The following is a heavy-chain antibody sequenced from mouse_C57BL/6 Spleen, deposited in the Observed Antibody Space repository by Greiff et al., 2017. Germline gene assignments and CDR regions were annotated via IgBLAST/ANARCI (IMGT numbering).Heavy chain of an antibody. Sequence: QLQHPGPELLKPGASVKLSSKASAYTFTSYLMHWLKQRLGRGLGWIGRLVPNSGGPKFNGKFKSKATLTVDKPSSTAYMQLSSLTSEDSAVYYCARPYYGSSYLDYWGQGTTLTVSS. D-gene: IGHD1-1*01. CDR1: AYTFTSYL. J-gene: IGHJ2*01. V-gene: IGHV1-72*01. CDR2: LVPNSGGP. CDR3: ARPYYGSSYLDY.